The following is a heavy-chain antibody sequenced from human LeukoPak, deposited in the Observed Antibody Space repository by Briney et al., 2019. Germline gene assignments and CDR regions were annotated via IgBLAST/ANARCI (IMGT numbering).Heavy chain of an antibody. CDR2: IKDDGSEI. CDR1: GFTFRTDW. Sequence: PVGSLRLSCVASGFTFRTDWMSWVRQAPGKGPEWVASIKDDGSEIYYVDSVRGRFTISRDNAKNSLYLQMNSLRAEDTAVYYCAREWNWGQGSLVTVSS. CDR3: AREWN. J-gene: IGHJ4*02. V-gene: IGHV3-7*01.